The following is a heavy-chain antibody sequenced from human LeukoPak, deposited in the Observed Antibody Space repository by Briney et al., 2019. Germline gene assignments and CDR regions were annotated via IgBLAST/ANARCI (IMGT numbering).Heavy chain of an antibody. CDR2: INHSGST. Sequence: SETLSLTCAVYGGSFSGYYWSWIRQPPGKGLEWIGEINHSGSTNYNPSLKRRVTISVDTSKNQFSLKLSSVTAADTAVYYCARGPRGYSYGFLRYWGQGTLVTVSS. V-gene: IGHV4-34*01. CDR3: ARGPRGYSYGFLRY. J-gene: IGHJ4*02. D-gene: IGHD5-18*01. CDR1: GGSFSGYY.